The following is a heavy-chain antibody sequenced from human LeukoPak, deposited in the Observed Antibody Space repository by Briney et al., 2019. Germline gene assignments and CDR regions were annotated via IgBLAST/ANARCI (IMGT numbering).Heavy chain of an antibody. V-gene: IGHV4-30-2*01. D-gene: IGHD6-6*01. CDR1: GVSISSGGYS. Sequence: SQTLSLTCAVSGVSISSGGYSWSWIRQPPGKGLEWIGYIYHSGSTYYNPSLKSRFTISVDRSKNQFSLKLSSVTAADTAVYYCARTSIAARRANAFDIWAKGQWSPSLQ. CDR3: ARTSIAARRANAFDI. J-gene: IGHJ3*02. CDR2: IYHSGST.